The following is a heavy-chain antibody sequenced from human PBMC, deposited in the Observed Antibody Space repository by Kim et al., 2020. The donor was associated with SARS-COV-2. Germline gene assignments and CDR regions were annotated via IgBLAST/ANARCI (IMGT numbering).Heavy chain of an antibody. J-gene: IGHJ6*02. CDR3: AREGELSGRYYYYYGMDV. D-gene: IGHD3-10*01. CDR2: IYPGDSDT. V-gene: IGHV5-51*01. CDR1: GYSFTSYW. Sequence: GESLKISCKGSGYSFTSYWIGWVRQMPGKGLEWMGIIYPGDSDTRYSPSFQGQVTISADKSISTAYLQWSSLKASDTAMYYCAREGELSGRYYYYYGMDVWGQGTTVTVSS.